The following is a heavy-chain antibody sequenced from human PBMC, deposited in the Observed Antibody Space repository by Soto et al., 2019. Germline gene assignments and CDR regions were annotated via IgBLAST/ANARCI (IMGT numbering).Heavy chain of an antibody. V-gene: IGHV4-30-4*01. Sequence: SETLSLTCTVSGGSISSGDYYWSWIRQPPGKGLEWIGYIYYSGSTYYNPSLKSRVTISVDTSKNQFSLKLSSVTAADTAVYYCARGGYYGSGPRSYYYYGMDVWGQGTTVTVSS. CDR3: ARGGYYGSGPRSYYYYGMDV. J-gene: IGHJ6*02. D-gene: IGHD3-10*01. CDR1: GGSISSGDYY. CDR2: IYYSGST.